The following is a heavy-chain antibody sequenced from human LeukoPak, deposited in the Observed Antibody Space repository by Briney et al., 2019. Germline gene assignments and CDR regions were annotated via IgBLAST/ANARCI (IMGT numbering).Heavy chain of an antibody. D-gene: IGHD3-22*01. CDR2: INPNRGGP. CDR3: ARDFFRSMYYYDSSGYSNRDY. J-gene: IGHJ4*02. V-gene: IGHV1-2*02. CDR1: GYTFTGYY. Sequence: ASVPVSCQASGYTFTGYYMHWVRQAPGQGLAWMGWINPNRGGPKYAQKLQGRVTMTKETSISTAYMELSRRRSDDTAVYYCARDFFRSMYYYDSSGYSNRDYWGQGTLVTVSS.